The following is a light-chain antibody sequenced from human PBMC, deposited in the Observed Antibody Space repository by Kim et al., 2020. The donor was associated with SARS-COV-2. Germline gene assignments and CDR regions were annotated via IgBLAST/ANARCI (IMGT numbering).Light chain of an antibody. CDR2: DAS. CDR1: QSIAFH. J-gene: IGKJ1*01. V-gene: IGKV3-11*01. Sequence: EIVLTQSPGTLSLSPGERATLSCGASQSIAFHLAWYQQRPGQAPRLLIFDASNRATGIPARFSGRGSGTDFTLTISSLEPEDFGVYYCQQRSNWPITFGQGTKVDIK. CDR3: QQRSNWPIT.